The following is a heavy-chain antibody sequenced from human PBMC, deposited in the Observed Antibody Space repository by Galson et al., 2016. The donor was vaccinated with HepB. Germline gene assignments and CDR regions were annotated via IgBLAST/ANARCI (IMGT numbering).Heavy chain of an antibody. D-gene: IGHD5-24*01. CDR1: GYPFTTNG. Sequence: SVKVSCKASGYPFTTNGITWVRQAPEQGLEWMGWISAHNGDTNSPQKFQGRVTLTTDTSTRTAYMELRSLKSDDTAVYYCARDRDRSLDYWGQGTLVTVSS. CDR2: ISAHNGDT. V-gene: IGHV1-18*04. J-gene: IGHJ4*02. CDR3: ARDRDRSLDY.